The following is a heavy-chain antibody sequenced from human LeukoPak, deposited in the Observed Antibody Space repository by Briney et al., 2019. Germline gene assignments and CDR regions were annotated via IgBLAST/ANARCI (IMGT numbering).Heavy chain of an antibody. CDR1: GGTFTSYA. V-gene: IGHV1-69*04. Sequence: GASVKVSCKASGGTFTSYAISWVRQAPGQGLEWMGRIIPILGIANYAQKFQGRVTITADKSTSTAYMELSSLRSEDTAVYYCARDHYSSSWSYGGQGTLVTVSS. CDR2: IIPILGIA. J-gene: IGHJ4*02. CDR3: ARDHYSSSWSY. D-gene: IGHD6-13*01.